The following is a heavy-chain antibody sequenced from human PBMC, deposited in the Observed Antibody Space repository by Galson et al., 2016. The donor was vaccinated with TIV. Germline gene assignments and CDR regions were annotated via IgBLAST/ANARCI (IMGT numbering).Heavy chain of an antibody. Sequence: SVKVSCKASGYTFTGYYIHWVRQAPGQGLEWMGWINPNNGDANYGQKFKGRVTMTSDTSISTAYMELSSLRSDDTSVYYCARLRLWLGYSFDIWGQGTMVTVSS. CDR3: ARLRLWLGYSFDI. D-gene: IGHD5-18*01. V-gene: IGHV1-2*02. J-gene: IGHJ3*02. CDR2: INPNNGDA. CDR1: GYTFTGYY.